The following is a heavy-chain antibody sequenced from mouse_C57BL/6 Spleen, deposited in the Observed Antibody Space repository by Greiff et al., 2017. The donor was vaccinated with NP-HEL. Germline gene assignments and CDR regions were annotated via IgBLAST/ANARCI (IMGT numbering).Heavy chain of an antibody. CDR2: ISDGGGYT. J-gene: IGHJ4*01. V-gene: IGHV5-4*01. CDR1: GFTFSSYA. CDR3: ERDRPLRSGAMDY. Sequence: EVKLMESGGGLVKPGGSLKLSCAASGFTFSSYAMSWVRQTPEKRLEWVATISDGGGYTYYPDNVKGRFTFPRDNAKNNLYLQMRHLKSEDTAMYYYERDRPLRSGAMDYWGQGTSVTVSS.